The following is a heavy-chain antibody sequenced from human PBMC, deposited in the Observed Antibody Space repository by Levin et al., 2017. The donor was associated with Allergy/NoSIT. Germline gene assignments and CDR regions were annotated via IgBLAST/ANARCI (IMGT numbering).Heavy chain of an antibody. Sequence: ASVTVSCKASGYTFTSHGMHWVRQTPGQRLEWMGWINTGNGNTQYSQKFQGRVTIGRDTFASTAYMELSYLTSEDTAVYYCARDDSSTWYGGIDSWGQGTLVTVSS. CDR1: GYTFTSHG. CDR3: ARDDSSTWYGGIDS. V-gene: IGHV1-3*04. D-gene: IGHD6-13*01. CDR2: INTGNGNT. J-gene: IGHJ4*02.